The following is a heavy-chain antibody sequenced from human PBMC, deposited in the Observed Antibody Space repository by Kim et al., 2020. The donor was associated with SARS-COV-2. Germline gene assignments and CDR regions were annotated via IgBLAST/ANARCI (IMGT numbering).Heavy chain of an antibody. J-gene: IGHJ4*02. CDR3: TRDVPFDYGGNSGLDY. CDR1: GFTFGDYA. D-gene: IGHD4-17*01. V-gene: IGHV3-49*04. Sequence: GGSLRLSCTASGFTFGDYAMSWVRQAPGKGLEWVGFIRSKAYGGTTEYAASVKGRFTISRDDSKSIAYLQMNSLKTEDTAVYYCTRDVPFDYGGNSGLDYWGQGTLVTVSS. CDR2: IRSKAYGGTT.